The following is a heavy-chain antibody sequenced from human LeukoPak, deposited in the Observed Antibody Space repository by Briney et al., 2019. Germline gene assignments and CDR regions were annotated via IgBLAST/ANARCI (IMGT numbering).Heavy chain of an antibody. J-gene: IGHJ4*02. CDR3: ARCIAARPGDYFEY. D-gene: IGHD6-6*01. Sequence: GGSLRLSCAASGFIFSNYWMSWVRQPPGEGLEWVANIKQDGSEEYYVGSVKGRFTISRDNAKDSLYLQMNSLRAEDTAMYYCARCIAARPGDYFEYWGQGTLVTVSS. CDR2: IKQDGSEE. CDR1: GFIFSNYW. V-gene: IGHV3-7*01.